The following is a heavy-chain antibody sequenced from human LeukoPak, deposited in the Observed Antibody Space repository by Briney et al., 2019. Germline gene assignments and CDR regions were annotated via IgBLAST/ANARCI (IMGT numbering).Heavy chain of an antibody. J-gene: IGHJ4*02. CDR2: IIPIFGTA. D-gene: IGHD2-2*01. CDR3: ARDSCGSSTSCHDY. Sequence: SVKVSCKASGYTFTSYDISWVRQAPGQGLEWMGGIIPIFGTANYAQKFQGRVTITADKSTSTAYMELSSLRSEDTAVYYCARDSCGSSTSCHDYWGQGTLVTVSS. CDR1: GYTFTSYD. V-gene: IGHV1-69*06.